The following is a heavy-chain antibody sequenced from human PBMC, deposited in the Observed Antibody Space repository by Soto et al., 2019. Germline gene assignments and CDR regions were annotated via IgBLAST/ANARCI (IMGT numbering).Heavy chain of an antibody. Sequence: PSETLSLTCIVSGGSVSSSNYYWSWIXQPPGKGLEWIGYIYYSGSSNKSPSLKSRVTMSLDTSKNQFSLMLSSVTAADTAVYYCARVACGGSCYVAYYGMDVWGQGTTVTVSS. V-gene: IGHV4-61*01. CDR3: ARVACGGSCYVAYYGMDV. CDR2: IYYSGSS. J-gene: IGHJ6*02. D-gene: IGHD2-15*01. CDR1: GGSVSSSNYY.